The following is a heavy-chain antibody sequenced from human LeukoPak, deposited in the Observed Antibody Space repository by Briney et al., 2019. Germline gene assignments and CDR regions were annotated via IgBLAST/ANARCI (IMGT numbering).Heavy chain of an antibody. J-gene: IGHJ4*02. CDR1: GFTFSTYG. CDR2: ITGSGGST. Sequence: GGSLRLSCVASGFTFSTYGMSWVRQAPGKGLEWVSAITGSGGSTYYADSVKGRFTISRDNSKNTLYLQINSLRVEDTAIYYCARDKPFGGLGSHFDYWGQGILVTVSS. CDR3: ARDKPFGGLGSHFDY. D-gene: IGHD3-10*01. V-gene: IGHV3-23*01.